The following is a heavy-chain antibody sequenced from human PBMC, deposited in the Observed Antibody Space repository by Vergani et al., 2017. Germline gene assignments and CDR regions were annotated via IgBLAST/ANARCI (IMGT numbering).Heavy chain of an antibody. CDR3: AKDSRDGYKKGGVDY. V-gene: IGHV3-30*02. CDR1: GFTFSSYG. J-gene: IGHJ4*02. CDR2: IRYDGSNK. D-gene: IGHD5-24*01. Sequence: QVQLVESGGGVVQPGGSLRLSCAASGFTFSSYGMHWVRQAPGKGLEWVAFIRYDGSNKYYADSVKGRFTISRDNSKNTLYLQMNSLRAEDTAVYYCAKDSRDGYKKGGVDYWGQGTLVIVSS.